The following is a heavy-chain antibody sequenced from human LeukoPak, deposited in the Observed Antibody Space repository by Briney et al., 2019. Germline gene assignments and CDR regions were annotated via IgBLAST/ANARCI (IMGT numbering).Heavy chain of an antibody. D-gene: IGHD5-12*01. CDR1: GLTFSGYS. J-gene: IGHJ4*02. V-gene: IGHV3-21*06. CDR2: ITSSSGSI. Sequence: GGSLRLSCADSGLTFSGYSMSWVRQAPGKGLEWVSSITSSSGSIYYADSVKGRFPISRDNAKSSLYLQMNSLRVEDTAVYYCAREAYTGFDLEAFDSWGQGTRVTVSS. CDR3: AREAYTGFDLEAFDS.